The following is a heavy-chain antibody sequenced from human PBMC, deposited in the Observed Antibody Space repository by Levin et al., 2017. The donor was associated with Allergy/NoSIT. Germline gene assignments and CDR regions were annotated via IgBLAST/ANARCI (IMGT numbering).Heavy chain of an antibody. CDR1: GFTFSSYS. CDR3: ARGHLWSRVLRYFDWLSGIDY. D-gene: IGHD3-9*01. J-gene: IGHJ4*02. Sequence: PGGSLRLSCAASGFTFSSYSMNWVRQAPGKGLEWVSSISSSSSYIYYADSVKGRFTISRDNAKNSLYLQMNSLRAEDTAVYYCARGHLWSRVLRYFDWLSGIDYWGQGTLVTVSS. V-gene: IGHV3-21*01. CDR2: ISSSSSYI.